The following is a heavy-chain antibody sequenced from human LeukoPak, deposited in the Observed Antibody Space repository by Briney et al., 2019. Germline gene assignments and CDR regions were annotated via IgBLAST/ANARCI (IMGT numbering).Heavy chain of an antibody. Sequence: SETLSLTCAVYGESSFSKYYWSWIRRTPGGALEWIGEINHSGYTNYNPSLKTRVTLSIDTSKNQFSLRLNSVTAADTAVYYCSRQVVGNDYWGQGTLVTVSS. J-gene: IGHJ4*02. V-gene: IGHV4-34*01. D-gene: IGHD3-22*01. CDR2: INHSGYT. CDR3: SRQVVGNDY. CDR1: GESSFSKYY.